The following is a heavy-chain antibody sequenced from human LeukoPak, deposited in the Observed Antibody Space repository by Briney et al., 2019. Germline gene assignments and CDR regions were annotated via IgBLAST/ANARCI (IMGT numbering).Heavy chain of an antibody. V-gene: IGHV1-18*01. CDR3: ARDSSSDSYYDSSGYYCDY. J-gene: IGHJ4*02. Sequence: ASVKVSCKASGGTFSSYAISWVRQAPGQGLEWMGWISTYNGKTNYAQNLQGRVTMTTDTSTSTAYMELRSLRSDDAAVYYCARDSSSDSYYDSSGYYCDYWGQGTLVTVSS. CDR2: ISTYNGKT. CDR1: GGTFSSYA. D-gene: IGHD3-22*01.